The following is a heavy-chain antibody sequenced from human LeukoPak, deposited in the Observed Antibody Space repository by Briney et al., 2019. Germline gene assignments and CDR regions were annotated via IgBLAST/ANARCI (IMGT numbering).Heavy chain of an antibody. J-gene: IGHJ4*02. V-gene: IGHV1-2*02. CDR1: GYTFTDYY. CDR2: INPNSGGT. CDR3: ARATLWFGELWGVGLDY. Sequence: ASVKVSCKASGYTFTDYYMHWVRQAPGQGLEWMGWINPNSGGTNYAQKFQGRVTMTRDTSISTAYMELSRLRSEDTAVYYCARATLWFGELWGVGLDYWGQGTLVTVSS. D-gene: IGHD3-10*01.